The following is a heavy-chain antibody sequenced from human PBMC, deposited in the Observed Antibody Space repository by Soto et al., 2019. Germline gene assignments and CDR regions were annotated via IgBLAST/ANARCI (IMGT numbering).Heavy chain of an antibody. D-gene: IGHD5-18*01. Sequence: SETLSLTCTVSGGSISSYYWSWIRQPPGKGLEWIGYIYYSGSTNYNPSLKSRVTISVDTSKNQFSLKLSSVTAADTAVYYCAGRTASRYYYGMDVWRQGTTVTVSS. CDR2: IYYSGST. J-gene: IGHJ6*02. CDR1: GGSISSYY. V-gene: IGHV4-59*01. CDR3: AGRTASRYYYGMDV.